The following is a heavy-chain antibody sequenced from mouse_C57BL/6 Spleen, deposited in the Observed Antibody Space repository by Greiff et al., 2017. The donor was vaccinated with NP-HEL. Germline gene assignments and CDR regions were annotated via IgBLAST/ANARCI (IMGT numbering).Heavy chain of an antibody. Sequence: EVQVVESGGGLVQPGGSLSLSCAASGFTFTDYYMSWVRQPPGKALEWLGFIRNKANGYTTEYSASVKGRFTISRDNSQSILYLQMNALRAEDSATYYCARYKAQLRYFDYWGQGTTLTVSS. V-gene: IGHV7-3*01. CDR2: IRNKANGYTT. CDR1: GFTFTDYY. D-gene: IGHD1-1*01. CDR3: ARYKAQLRYFDY. J-gene: IGHJ2*01.